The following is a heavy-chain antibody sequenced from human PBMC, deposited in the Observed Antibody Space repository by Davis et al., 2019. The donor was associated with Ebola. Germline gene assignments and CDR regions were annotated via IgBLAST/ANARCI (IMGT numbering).Heavy chain of an antibody. J-gene: IGHJ3*02. Sequence: PSETLSLTCTVSGGSITNYYWSWIRQPPGKGLEWIGYIYYTGSSSYNPSLKSRVTISVDTSKNQFSLKLRSVTAADTAVYFCARRKAAPEYPFDIWGQGTMVTVSS. D-gene: IGHD6-6*01. CDR3: ARRKAAPEYPFDI. V-gene: IGHV4-59*08. CDR1: GGSITNYY. CDR2: IYYTGSS.